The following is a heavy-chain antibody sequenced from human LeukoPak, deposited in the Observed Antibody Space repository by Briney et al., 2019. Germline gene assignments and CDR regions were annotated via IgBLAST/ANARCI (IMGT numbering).Heavy chain of an antibody. J-gene: IGHJ4*03. Sequence: SETLSLTCTVSGGAITSGGYYWSWIRQSAEKGLEWIGRIHPSGDTDYNPTLKSRVTISLDTSMNQFSLKLNSLTAADTALYYCARAPGYSLDLRGQRTLGTGSS. CDR1: GGAITSGGYY. CDR2: IHPSGDT. V-gene: IGHV4-61*02. CDR3: ARAPGYSLDL. D-gene: IGHD5-18*01.